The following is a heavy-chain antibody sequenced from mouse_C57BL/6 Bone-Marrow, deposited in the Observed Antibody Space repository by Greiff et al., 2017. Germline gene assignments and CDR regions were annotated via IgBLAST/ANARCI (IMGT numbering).Heavy chain of an antibody. J-gene: IGHJ4*01. CDR3: AKQIVYAMDY. V-gene: IGHV2-3*01. CDR2: IWGGGST. Sequence: QVQLQQSGPGLVAPSQSLSITCTVSGFSLTSYGVSWVRQPPGKGLEWLGVIWGGGSTYYHSALISRLSISQDNSTSHVFLKLHSLQTDDTATYXGAKQIVYAMDYWGQGTSVTVSS. CDR1: GFSLTSYG.